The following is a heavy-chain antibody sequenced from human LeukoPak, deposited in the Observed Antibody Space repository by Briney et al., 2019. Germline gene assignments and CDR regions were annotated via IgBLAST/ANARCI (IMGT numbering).Heavy chain of an antibody. CDR1: GGTFSSYA. Sequence: SVKVSCKASGGTFSSYAISWVRQAPGQGLEWMGRIIPIFGIATYAQKFQGRVTITADKSTSTAYMELSSLRSEDTAVYYCARASGVPAAMDYYGMDVWGQGTTVTVSS. J-gene: IGHJ6*02. CDR2: IIPIFGIA. CDR3: ARASGVPAAMDYYGMDV. D-gene: IGHD2-2*01. V-gene: IGHV1-69*04.